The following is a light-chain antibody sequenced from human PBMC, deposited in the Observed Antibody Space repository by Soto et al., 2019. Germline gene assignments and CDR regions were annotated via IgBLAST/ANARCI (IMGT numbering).Light chain of an antibody. J-gene: IGKJ4*01. V-gene: IGKV3-11*01. CDR3: QQRKSRLT. CDR2: DAS. Sequence: DIVLTQSPATLSLSPGERATLSCRASQSVSNYLAWYQQKPVQAPRLLIYDASNMAHGIPARFIGSGSRADFSLTISSLETEDFAVYYCQQRKSRLTFGVGTKVEIK. CDR1: QSVSNY.